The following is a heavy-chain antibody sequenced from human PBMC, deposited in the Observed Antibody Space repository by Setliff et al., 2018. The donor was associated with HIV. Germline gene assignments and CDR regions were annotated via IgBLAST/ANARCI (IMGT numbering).Heavy chain of an antibody. D-gene: IGHD3-3*01. J-gene: IGHJ4*02. CDR1: GGSIRSHY. V-gene: IGHV4-59*11. CDR2: VYYRAKTGATT. Sequence: SETLSLTCSVSGGSIRSHYWSWIRQAPGKGLQWIGNVYYRAKTGATTDHNPSLRSRISISLDVSKNQLSLRLRSVTAADTAIYYCARDVAPPLAGDVWSGNGLWGQGTQVTVSS. CDR3: ARDVAPPLAGDVWSGNGL.